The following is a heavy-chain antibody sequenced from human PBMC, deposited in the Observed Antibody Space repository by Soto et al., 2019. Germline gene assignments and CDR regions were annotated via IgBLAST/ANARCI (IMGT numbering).Heavy chain of an antibody. D-gene: IGHD3-22*01. J-gene: IGHJ4*02. V-gene: IGHV4-39*02. CDR2: IYYSGDT. CDR3: ARDFGTCYSDSSGYHDRGYFDY. Sequence: PSETLSLTCSVSGDSISSSGYYWGWIRQPPGKGLEWIGTIYYSGDTYYNPSLKSRVTISVDTSKNQFSLRLRSVTAADTAVYYCARDFGTCYSDSSGYHDRGYFDYWGQGTQVTVSS. CDR1: GDSISSSGYY.